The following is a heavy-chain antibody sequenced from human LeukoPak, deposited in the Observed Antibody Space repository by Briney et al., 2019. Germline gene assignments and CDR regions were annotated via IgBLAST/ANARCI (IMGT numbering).Heavy chain of an antibody. CDR3: ARSSRITMIVVVMPPGY. D-gene: IGHD3-22*01. V-gene: IGHV1-2*02. Sequence: ASVKVSCKASGYTFTGYYMHWVRLAPGQGLEWMGWINPNSGGTNYAQKFQGRVTMTRDTSISTAYMELSRLRPDDTAVYYCARSSRITMIVVVMPPGYWGQGTLVTVSS. CDR1: GYTFTGYY. CDR2: INPNSGGT. J-gene: IGHJ4*02.